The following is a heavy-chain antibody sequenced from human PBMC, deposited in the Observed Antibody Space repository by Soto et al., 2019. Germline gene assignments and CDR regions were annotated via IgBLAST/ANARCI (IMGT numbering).Heavy chain of an antibody. J-gene: IGHJ5*01. CDR1: GFTFSNYA. Sequence: QVQLVESGGGVVQPGRSLRLSCVASGFTFSNYAMHWVRQAPGKGLEWVAIVSYDGDNEYYADSVRGRFFISRDNSRKRLYQKRSRLACEYAAVFCCAKGGAPAFSKSPACSAKPFDSW. D-gene: IGHD1-26*01. V-gene: IGHV3-30*18. CDR3: AKGGAPAFSKSPACSAKPFDS. CDR2: VSYDGDNE.